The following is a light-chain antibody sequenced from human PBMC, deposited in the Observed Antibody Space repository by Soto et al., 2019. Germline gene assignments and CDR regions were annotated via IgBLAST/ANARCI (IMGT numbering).Light chain of an antibody. CDR1: QSISAW. J-gene: IGKJ1*01. CDR2: KMS. CDR3: QQYNSSPWT. Sequence: DIQMTQSPSTLFASLGDTVTITCRASQSISAWLAWYQQRPGKAPKLLIYKMSASERGVPSRFSGSGSGTEFTLTISSLQPEDFATYYCQQYNSSPWTFGQGTKVDI. V-gene: IGKV1-5*03.